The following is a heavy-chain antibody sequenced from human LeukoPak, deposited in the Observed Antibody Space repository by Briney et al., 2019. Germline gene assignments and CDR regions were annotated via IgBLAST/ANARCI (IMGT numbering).Heavy chain of an antibody. Sequence: GGSLRLSCAASGFTFSSHSMNWVRQAPGKGLEWVSSISSSGRYIYYADSVEGRFTVSRDNAKSSVYLQMDSLKAEDTAVYHCTRDQSSDISCYVYWGQGTLVTVSS. CDR2: ISSSGRYI. D-gene: IGHD3-22*01. CDR3: TRDQSSDISCYVY. V-gene: IGHV3-21*06. CDR1: GFTFSSHS. J-gene: IGHJ4*02.